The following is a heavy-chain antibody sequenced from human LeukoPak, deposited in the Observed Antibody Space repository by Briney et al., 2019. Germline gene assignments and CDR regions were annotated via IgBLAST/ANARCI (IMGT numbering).Heavy chain of an antibody. CDR2: MNPNSGNT. CDR3: ARDGDYGDYNAFDI. D-gene: IGHD4-17*01. V-gene: IGHV1-8*01. J-gene: IGHJ3*02. Sequence: GASVKVSCKASGYTFTSYDINWVRQATGQGLEWMGWMNPNSGNTGYAQKFQGRVTMTRNTSISTAYMELGSLRSEDTAVYYCARDGDYGDYNAFDIWGQGTMVTVSS. CDR1: GYTFTSYD.